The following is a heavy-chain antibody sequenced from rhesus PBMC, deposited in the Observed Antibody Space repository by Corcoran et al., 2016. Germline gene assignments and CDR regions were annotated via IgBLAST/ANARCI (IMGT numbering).Heavy chain of an antibody. J-gene: IGHJ5-1*01. CDR2: IYGNSAST. CDR3: ARATPYYYDSGPRFDV. Sequence: QVQLQQWGEGLVKPSETLSLTCAVYGGSISGYYYWSWIRQPPGKGLEWIVYIYGNSASTNYNPSLKNRVTISKDTSKNQFSLKLSSVTPADTAVYYCARATPYYYDSGPRFDVWGPGVLVTVSS. CDR1: GGSISGYYY. D-gene: IGHD3-28*01. V-gene: IGHV4-73*01.